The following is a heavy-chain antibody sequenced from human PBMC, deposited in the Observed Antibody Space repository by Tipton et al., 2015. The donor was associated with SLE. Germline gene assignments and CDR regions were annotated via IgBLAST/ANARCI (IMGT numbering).Heavy chain of an antibody. CDR2: INPNSGGT. CDR1: GYTLTGDY. D-gene: IGHD6-6*01. J-gene: IGHJ4*02. Sequence: QLVQSGAEVKKPGASVKVSCKASGYTLTGDYMHWVRQAPGQGLEWMGRINPNSGGTNYAQKFQGRVTMTRDTSTSTAYLELRSLRSDDTAVYYCARDRSSADYWGQGTLVTVSS. V-gene: IGHV1-2*06. CDR3: ARDRSSADY.